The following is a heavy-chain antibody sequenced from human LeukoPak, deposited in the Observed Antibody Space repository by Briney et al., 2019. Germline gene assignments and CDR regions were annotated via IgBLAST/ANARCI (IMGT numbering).Heavy chain of an antibody. CDR3: AREIFGSGSYPDY. D-gene: IGHD3-10*01. Sequence: GGSVTLLCAASRFPFNTYDMLWLRQAPGRGLVGVTMIWHDGSHKLYTDCVRGRFTIYRDNYNNTVYLQMNSLRAEEKAVDYYAREIFGSGSYPDYWGQGTLVTVSS. CDR2: IWHDGSHK. J-gene: IGHJ4*02. V-gene: IGHV3-33*01. CDR1: RFPFNTYD.